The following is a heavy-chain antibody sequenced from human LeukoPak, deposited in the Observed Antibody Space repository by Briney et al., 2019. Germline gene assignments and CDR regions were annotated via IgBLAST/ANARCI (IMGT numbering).Heavy chain of an antibody. J-gene: IGHJ4*02. V-gene: IGHV1-46*01. CDR1: GYTFTSYY. D-gene: IGHD3-3*01. Sequence: GASVKVSCKASGYTFTSYYMHWVRQAPGQGLEWMGIINPSGGSTSYAQKFQGRVTMTRDTSTSTVYMELSSLRSKDTAVYYCARDSYYDFWSGYYTLTFDYWGQGTLVTVSS. CDR3: ARDSYYDFWSGYYTLTFDY. CDR2: INPSGGST.